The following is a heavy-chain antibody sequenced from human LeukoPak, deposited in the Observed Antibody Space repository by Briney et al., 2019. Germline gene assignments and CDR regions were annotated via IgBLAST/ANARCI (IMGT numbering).Heavy chain of an antibody. CDR2: ISGSGGST. V-gene: IGHV3-23*01. J-gene: IGHJ5*02. Sequence: GGSLRLSCTASGFTFGDYAMTWVRQAPGKGLEWVSAISGSGGSTYYADSVKGRFTISRDNSKNTLYLQMNSLRAEDTAVYYCAKLPTYSSSWYDNWFDPWGQGTLVTVSS. D-gene: IGHD6-13*01. CDR3: AKLPTYSSSWYDNWFDP. CDR1: GFTFGDYA.